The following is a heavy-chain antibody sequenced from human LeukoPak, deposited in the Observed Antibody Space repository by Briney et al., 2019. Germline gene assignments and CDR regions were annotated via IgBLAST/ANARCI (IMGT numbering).Heavy chain of an antibody. D-gene: IGHD4-17*01. CDR2: IREDGSEK. V-gene: IGHV3-7*01. J-gene: IGHJ1*01. CDR3: ATDQDHGYFRQ. Sequence: PGGSLRLSCAASGFTFSSYAMTWVRQAPGKEPEWVANIREDGSEKYYEDSVRGRFTISRDNAKNTLYLDMNSLRAEDTAVFYCATDQDHGYFRQWGQGTLVTVSS. CDR1: GFTFSSYA.